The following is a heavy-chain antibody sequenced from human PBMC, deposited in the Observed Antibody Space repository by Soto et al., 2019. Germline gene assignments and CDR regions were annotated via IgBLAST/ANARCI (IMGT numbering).Heavy chain of an antibody. D-gene: IGHD3-22*01. CDR3: ARPKDYDDCLDL. V-gene: IGHV1-18*01. CDR1: GYTFTSYG. Sequence: ASVKVSCKASGYTFTSYGISWVRQAPGQGLEWMGWISAYNGNTNYAQKSQGRVTFTRDTSANTAYMELSSLISEDTAVYYCARPKDYDDCLDLWGQGTLVTVSS. CDR2: ISAYNGNT. J-gene: IGHJ4*02.